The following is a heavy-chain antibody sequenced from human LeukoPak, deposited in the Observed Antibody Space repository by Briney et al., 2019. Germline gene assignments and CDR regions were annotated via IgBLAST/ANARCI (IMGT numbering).Heavy chain of an antibody. Sequence: GGSLRLSCAASGFTFSNYVMSWVRQAPGKGLEWVSAISGSGGSPHYADSVKGRFTISRDNSKNTLYLQMNSLRAEDTAVYYCARVSVTTPWFDPWGQGTLVTVSS. CDR1: GFTFSNYV. D-gene: IGHD4-17*01. CDR3: ARVSVTTPWFDP. CDR2: ISGSGGSP. V-gene: IGHV3-23*01. J-gene: IGHJ5*02.